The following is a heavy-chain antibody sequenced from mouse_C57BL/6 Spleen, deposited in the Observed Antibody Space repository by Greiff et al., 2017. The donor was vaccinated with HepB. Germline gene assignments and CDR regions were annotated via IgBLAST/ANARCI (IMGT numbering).Heavy chain of an antibody. D-gene: IGHD1-2*01. J-gene: IGHJ2*01. CDR2: INPSNGGT. CDR1: GYTFTSYW. CDR3: AREGGILRPYFDY. Sequence: QVHVKQPGTELVKPGASVKLSCKASGYTFTSYWMHWVKQRPGQGLEWIGNINPSNGGTNYNEKFKSKATLTVDKSSSTAYMQLSSLTSEDSAVYYCAREGGILRPYFDYWGQGTTLTVSS. V-gene: IGHV1-53*01.